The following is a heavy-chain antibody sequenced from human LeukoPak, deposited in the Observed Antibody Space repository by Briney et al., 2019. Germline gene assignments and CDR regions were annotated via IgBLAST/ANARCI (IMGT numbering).Heavy chain of an antibody. J-gene: IGHJ4*02. CDR3: ARGDDFWSGYDY. D-gene: IGHD3-3*01. Sequence: ASVKVSCKASGGTFSSYAISWVRQAPGQGLEWMGGIIPTFGTANYAQKFQGRVTITTDESTSTAYMELSSLRSEDTAVYYGARGDDFWSGYDYWGQGTRETVSS. V-gene: IGHV1-69*05. CDR1: GGTFSSYA. CDR2: IIPTFGTA.